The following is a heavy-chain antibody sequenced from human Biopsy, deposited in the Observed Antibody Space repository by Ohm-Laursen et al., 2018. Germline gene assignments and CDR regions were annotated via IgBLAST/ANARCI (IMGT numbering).Heavy chain of an antibody. CDR3: ARDPLNGHKHFDY. V-gene: IGHV1-2*02. D-gene: IGHD2-8*01. CDR1: SYTFTDYN. Sequence: SSVKVSCKASSYTFTDYNIHWMRQAPGQGLEWLGYINCKTGATNYAQKFQGTVTMTRDTSISTAYLALGTLRSADTAIYYCARDPLNGHKHFDYWGQGSLVTVSS. CDR2: INCKTGAT. J-gene: IGHJ4*02.